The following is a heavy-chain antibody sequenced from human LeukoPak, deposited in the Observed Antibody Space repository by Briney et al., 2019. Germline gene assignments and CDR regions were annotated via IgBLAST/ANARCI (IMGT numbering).Heavy chain of an antibody. D-gene: IGHD6-19*01. J-gene: IGHJ4*02. Sequence: GESLQISCKGSGYSFTSYWIGWVRQMPGKGLEWMGIIYPGDSDTRYSPSFQGQVTISADKSISTAYLQWSSLKASDTAMYYCARGAAVAGHYFDYWGQGTLVTVSS. CDR3: ARGAAVAGHYFDY. CDR2: IYPGDSDT. CDR1: GYSFTSYW. V-gene: IGHV5-51*01.